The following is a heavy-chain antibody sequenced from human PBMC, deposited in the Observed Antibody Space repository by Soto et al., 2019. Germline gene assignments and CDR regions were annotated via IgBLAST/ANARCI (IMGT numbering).Heavy chain of an antibody. CDR2: ISGSGGST. J-gene: IGHJ4*02. V-gene: IGHV3-23*01. CDR3: AKDLGIAVADFDY. Sequence: GESLKISCAASGFTFSSYAMSWVRQAPGKGLEWVSAISGSGGSTYYADSVKGRFTISRDNSKNTLYLQMNSLRAEDTAVYYCAKDLGIAVADFDYWGQGTLVTVSS. D-gene: IGHD6-19*01. CDR1: GFTFSSYA.